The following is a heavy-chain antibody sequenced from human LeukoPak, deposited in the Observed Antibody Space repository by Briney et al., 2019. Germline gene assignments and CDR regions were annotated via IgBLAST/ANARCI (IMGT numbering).Heavy chain of an antibody. CDR1: GFTFSTYW. D-gene: IGHD2-2*01. CDR2: IYYTGTT. V-gene: IGHV4-4*01. CDR3: ARSGPAAGRPDAFDI. Sequence: PGGSLRLSCAASGFTFSTYWMSWVRQAPGKGLECIGTIYYTGTTYYNSSLKSRVTISVDTSKNQFSLKLNSVTAADTAVYFCARSGPAAGRPDAFDIWGQGTMVTVSS. J-gene: IGHJ3*02.